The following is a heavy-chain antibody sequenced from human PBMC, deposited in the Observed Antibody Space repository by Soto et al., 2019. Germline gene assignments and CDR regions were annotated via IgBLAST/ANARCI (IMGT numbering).Heavy chain of an antibody. CDR3: ARLRSYYFYMDV. CDR1: GYTFTNYG. CDR2: VSAYNFKT. Sequence: GASVKVSCKASGYTFTNYGISWVRQATGQGLEWLGWVSAYNFKTDYAQKVQGRVTMTADPSTNTAYMELRSLRSDDTAVYFCARLRSYYFYMDVWGKGTTVTVSS. V-gene: IGHV1-18*01. J-gene: IGHJ6*03.